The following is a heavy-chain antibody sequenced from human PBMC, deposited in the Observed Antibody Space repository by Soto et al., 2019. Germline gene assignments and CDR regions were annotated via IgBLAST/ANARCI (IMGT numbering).Heavy chain of an antibody. CDR2: TYYRSKWYN. CDR1: GDSVSSNSAA. D-gene: IGHD4-4*01. Sequence: SQTLSLTCVISGDSVSSNSAAWNWIRQSPSRGLEWLGRTYYRSKWYNDYAVSVKSRITINPDTSKNQFSLKLSSVTAADTAVYYCARGYYSNYRDWFDPWGQGTLVTVSS. V-gene: IGHV6-1*01. J-gene: IGHJ5*02. CDR3: ARGYYSNYRDWFDP.